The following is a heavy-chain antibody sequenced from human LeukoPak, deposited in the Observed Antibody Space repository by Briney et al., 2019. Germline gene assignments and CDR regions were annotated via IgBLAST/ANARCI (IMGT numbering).Heavy chain of an antibody. CDR2: ISSRSNYI. CDR3: ARDSSSSYYYYYGMDV. V-gene: IGHV3-21*01. CDR1: GFTFSSYW. Sequence: GGSLRLSCAASGFTFSSYWMSWVRQAPGKGLEWVSSISSRSNYIYYADSVRGRFTISRDNAKNSLYLQMNSLRAEDTAVYYCARDSSSSYYYYYGMDVWGQGTTVTVSS. J-gene: IGHJ6*02. D-gene: IGHD6-6*01.